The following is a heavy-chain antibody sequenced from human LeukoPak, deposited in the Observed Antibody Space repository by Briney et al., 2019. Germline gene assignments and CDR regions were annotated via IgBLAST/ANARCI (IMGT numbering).Heavy chain of an antibody. CDR3: AHRHGGSSGWYAGWFDP. CDR1: GFSLSISGVG. D-gene: IGHD6-19*01. J-gene: IGHJ5*02. CDR2: IYWDDDK. V-gene: IGHV2-5*02. Sequence: SGPTLVKPTQTLTLTCTFSGFSLSISGVGVGWIRQPPGKALEWLALIYWDDDKRYSPSLKNRLTITKDTSKNQVVLTMTNMAPVDTATYYCAHRHGGSSGWYAGWFDPWGQGTLVTVSS.